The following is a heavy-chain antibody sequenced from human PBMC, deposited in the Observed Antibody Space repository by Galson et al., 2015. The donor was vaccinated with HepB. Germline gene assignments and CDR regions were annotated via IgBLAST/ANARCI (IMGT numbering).Heavy chain of an antibody. Sequence: SLRLSCAASGFTFNTYAMSWVRQAPGKGLEGVSAISGSGISIYYADSVKGRFTISRDNSKNTVSLQMNSLRAEDTAIYYCAKGFKKTHFWSGYTSDYMDVWGKGTTVIVS. CDR3: AKGFKKTHFWSGYTSDYMDV. CDR2: ISGSGISI. CDR1: GFTFNTYA. D-gene: IGHD3-3*02. J-gene: IGHJ6*03. V-gene: IGHV3-23*01.